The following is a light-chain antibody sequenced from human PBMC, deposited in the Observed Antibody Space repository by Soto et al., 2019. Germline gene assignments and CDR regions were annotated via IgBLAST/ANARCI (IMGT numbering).Light chain of an antibody. Sequence: LTQPASVSGSPGQSITISCPGTSSVVGSYNLVSWYQQHPGKAPKLMIYEVSKRPSGVSNRFSGSKSGNTASLTISGLQAEDEADYYCCSYAGSSTYVFGTGTKVTVL. V-gene: IGLV2-23*02. CDR1: SSVVGSYNL. CDR3: CSYAGSSTYV. J-gene: IGLJ1*01. CDR2: EVS.